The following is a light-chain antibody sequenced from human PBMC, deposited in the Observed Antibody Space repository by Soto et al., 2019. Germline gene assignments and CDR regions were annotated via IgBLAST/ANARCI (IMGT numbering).Light chain of an antibody. Sequence: QSALPQPPSASGSHGQSVTISCTGTSSDVGGYNYVSWYQQHPGKAPKLMIYEVSKRPSGVPDRFSGSKSGNTASLTVSGLQAEDEADYYCSSYAGSNNQVFGGGTKGTVL. CDR3: SSYAGSNNQV. CDR1: SSDVGGYNY. J-gene: IGLJ2*01. V-gene: IGLV2-8*01. CDR2: EVS.